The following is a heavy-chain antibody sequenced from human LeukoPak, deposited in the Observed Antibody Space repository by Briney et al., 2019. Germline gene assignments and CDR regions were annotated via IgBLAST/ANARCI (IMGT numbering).Heavy chain of an antibody. CDR1: GGSISSYY. J-gene: IGHJ3*02. Sequence: PSETLSLTCTVSGGSISSYYWSWIRQPAGKGLEWIGRIYTSGSTNYNPSLKSRVTMSVDTSKNQFSLKLSSVTAADTAVYYCARTLIAAAVTGAFDIWGQGTMVTVSS. CDR2: IYTSGST. D-gene: IGHD6-13*01. V-gene: IGHV4-4*07. CDR3: ARTLIAAAVTGAFDI.